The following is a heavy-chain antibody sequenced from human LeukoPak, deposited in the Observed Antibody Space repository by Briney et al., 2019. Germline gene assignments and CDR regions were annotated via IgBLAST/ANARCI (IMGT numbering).Heavy chain of an antibody. Sequence: GSLRLSCAASGFTFSSYAMSWVRQAPGKGLEWVSAISGSGVSTYYAGSVKGRFTVSRDNSKNTLYLQMSSLRAEDTAVYYCAKDERNWNYNLASQTYDWGQGTLVTVSS. D-gene: IGHD1-7*01. V-gene: IGHV3-23*01. J-gene: IGHJ4*02. CDR2: ISGSGVST. CDR1: GFTFSSYA. CDR3: AKDERNWNYNLASQTYD.